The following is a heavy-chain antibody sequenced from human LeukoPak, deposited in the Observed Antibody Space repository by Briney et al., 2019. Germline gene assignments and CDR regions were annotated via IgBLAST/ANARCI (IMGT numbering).Heavy chain of an antibody. D-gene: IGHD6-19*01. J-gene: IGHJ4*02. Sequence: ASVRVSCQAAGYTFTGYYMHWVRQAPGQGLEWMGWINPNSGGTNYAQKFQGWVTMTRDTSISTAYMELSRLRSDDTAVYYCARASGSGWYTYFDYWGQGTLVTVSS. CDR3: ARASGSGWYTYFDY. V-gene: IGHV1-2*04. CDR1: GYTFTGYY. CDR2: INPNSGGT.